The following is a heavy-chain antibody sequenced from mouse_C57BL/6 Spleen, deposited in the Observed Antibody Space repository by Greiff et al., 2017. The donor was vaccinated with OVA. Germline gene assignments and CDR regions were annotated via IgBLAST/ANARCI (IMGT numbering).Heavy chain of an antibody. D-gene: IGHD2-3*01. V-gene: IGHV1-66*01. J-gene: IGHJ3*01. CDR2: IYPGSGNT. Sequence: VQLQESGPELVKPGASVKISCKASGYSFTSYYIHWVKQRPGQGLEWIGWIYPGSGNTKYNEKFKGKATLTADTSSSTAYMQLSSLTSEDSAVYYCARNDDGYSSLFAYWGQGTLVTVSA. CDR1: GYSFTSYY. CDR3: ARNDDGYSSLFAY.